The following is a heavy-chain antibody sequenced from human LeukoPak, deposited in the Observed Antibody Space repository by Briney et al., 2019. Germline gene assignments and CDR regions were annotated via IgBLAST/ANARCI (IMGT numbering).Heavy chain of an antibody. Sequence: SVKVSCKASGFTFTSSAVQWVRQSRGQRLEWIGWIVVGSGNTNYAQKFQERVTITRDMSTSTAYMELSSLRSEDTAVYYCAAGLRGYFDWLSWGQGTLVTVSS. CDR2: IVVGSGNT. CDR1: GFTFTSSA. J-gene: IGHJ5*02. D-gene: IGHD3-9*01. CDR3: AAGLRGYFDWLS. V-gene: IGHV1-58*01.